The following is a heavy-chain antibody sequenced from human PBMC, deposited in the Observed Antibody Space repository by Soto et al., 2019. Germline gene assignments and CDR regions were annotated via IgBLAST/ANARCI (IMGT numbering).Heavy chain of an antibody. V-gene: IGHV3-11*01. Sequence: GGSLRLSCAASGFTFSDYYMSWIRQAPGKGLEWVSYISSSGSNIYYADSVKGRFTISRDNAKNSLYLQMNSLRAEDTAVYYCARGHGVTMVRGVITYYYYGMDVWGQGTTVTVSS. CDR2: ISSSGSNI. J-gene: IGHJ6*02. CDR3: ARGHGVTMVRGVITYYYYGMDV. D-gene: IGHD3-10*01. CDR1: GFTFSDYY.